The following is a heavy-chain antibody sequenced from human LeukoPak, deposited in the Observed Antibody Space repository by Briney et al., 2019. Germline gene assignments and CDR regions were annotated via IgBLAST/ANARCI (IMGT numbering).Heavy chain of an antibody. V-gene: IGHV4-34*01. CDR3: ASKSMIRGMDV. J-gene: IGHJ6*02. D-gene: IGHD3-22*01. CDR1: GGSFSGYY. CDR2: INHSGST. Sequence: PSETLSLTCAVYGGSFSGYYWSWIRQPPEKGLELIGEINHSGSTNYNPSLKSRVTISVDTSKNQFSLKLSSVTAADTAVYYCASKSMIRGMDVWGQGTTVTVSS.